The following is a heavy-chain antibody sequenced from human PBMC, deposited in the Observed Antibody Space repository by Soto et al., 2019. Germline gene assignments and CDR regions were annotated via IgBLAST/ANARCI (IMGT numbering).Heavy chain of an antibody. D-gene: IGHD4-17*01. V-gene: IGHV3-9*01. J-gene: IGHJ4*02. CDR1: GFSFDAYA. Sequence: EVQVVESGGSLMEVGGSLQLSCAASGFSFDAYAIHWVRQVPGQGLEWVSGVSGNGASLGYADSVKGRFTISRDSARNSVYLQMTSLRPEDTALYYCAKDMGHYGGNSLDSWGQGALVTVSS. CDR2: VSGNGASL. CDR3: AKDMGHYGGNSLDS.